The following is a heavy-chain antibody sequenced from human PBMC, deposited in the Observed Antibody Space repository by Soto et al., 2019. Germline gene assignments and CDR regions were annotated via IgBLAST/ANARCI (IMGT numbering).Heavy chain of an antibody. Sequence: PSETLSLTCTVSGGSISSSSYYWGWIRQPPGKGLEWIGSIYYSGSTYYNPSLKSRVTISVDTSKNQFSLKLSSVTAADTAVYYCASLNGLEWLAYYYYMDVWGKGTTVTVSS. D-gene: IGHD3-3*01. J-gene: IGHJ6*03. V-gene: IGHV4-39*01. CDR1: GGSISSSSYY. CDR2: IYYSGST. CDR3: ASLNGLEWLAYYYYMDV.